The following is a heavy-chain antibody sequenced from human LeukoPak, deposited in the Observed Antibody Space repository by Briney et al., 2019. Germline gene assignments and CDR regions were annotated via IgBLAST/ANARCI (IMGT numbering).Heavy chain of an antibody. CDR2: IIPILGIA. V-gene: IGHV1-69*04. CDR1: GGTFSSYA. Sequence: SVKVSCKASGGTFSSYAISWVRQAPGQGLEWMGRIIPILGIANYAQKFQGRVTITADKSTSTAYMELSSLRSDDTAVYYCARWVGSGWYYFDYWGQGTLVTVSS. D-gene: IGHD6-19*01. CDR3: ARWVGSGWYYFDY. J-gene: IGHJ4*02.